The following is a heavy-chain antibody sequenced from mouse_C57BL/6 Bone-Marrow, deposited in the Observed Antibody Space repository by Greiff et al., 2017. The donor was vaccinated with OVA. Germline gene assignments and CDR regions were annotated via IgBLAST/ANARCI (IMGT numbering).Heavy chain of an antibody. V-gene: IGHV1-19*01. CDR3: ASPLYYGSSPWYFDV. CDR1: GYTFTDYY. CDR2: INPYNGGT. Sequence: EVQLQQSGPVLVKPGASVKMSCKASGYTFTDYYMNWVKQSHGKSLEWIGVINPYNGGTSYNQKFKGKATLTVDKSSSTAYMELNSLTSEDSAVYYCASPLYYGSSPWYFDVWGTGTTVTVSS. D-gene: IGHD1-1*01. J-gene: IGHJ1*03.